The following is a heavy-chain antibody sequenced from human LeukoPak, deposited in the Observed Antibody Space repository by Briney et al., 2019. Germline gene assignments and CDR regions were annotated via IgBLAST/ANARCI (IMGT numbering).Heavy chain of an antibody. CDR3: ARVFDS. CDR2: IFYTGKT. J-gene: IGHJ4*02. Sequence: SETLSLTCTVSGGSVYTCDYSWGWVRQPPGKGPEWIGDIFYTGKTNYNPSLKSRASISIDTSKNQFSLKLTSVTAADTAVYYCARVFDSWGQGTLVTVSS. V-gene: IGHV4-39*07. CDR1: GGSVYTCDYS.